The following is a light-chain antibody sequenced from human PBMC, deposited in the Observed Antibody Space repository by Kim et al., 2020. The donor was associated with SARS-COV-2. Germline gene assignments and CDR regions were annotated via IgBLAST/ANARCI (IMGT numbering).Light chain of an antibody. Sequence: QPVLTQSPSASASQGASVKLTCTLSSGHSSYAIAWHQQQPEKGPRYLMKLNSDGSHSKGDGIPDRFSGSSSGAERYLPISSLQSEDEADYYCQTWGTGIQVFGTGTKVTFL. CDR2: LNSDGSH. V-gene: IGLV4-69*01. CDR1: SGHSSYA. J-gene: IGLJ1*01. CDR3: QTWGTGIQV.